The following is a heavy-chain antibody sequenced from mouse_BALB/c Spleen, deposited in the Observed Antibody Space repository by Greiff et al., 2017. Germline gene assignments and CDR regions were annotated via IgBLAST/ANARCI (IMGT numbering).Heavy chain of an antibody. V-gene: IGHV1S137*01. D-gene: IGHD3-3*01. CDR1: GYTFTDYA. CDR3: ARGTANEHWFAY. CDR2: ISTYYGDA. J-gene: IGHJ3*01. Sequence: QVQLQQSGAELVRPGVSVKISCKGSGYTFTDYAMHWVKQSHAKSLEWIGVISTYYGDASYNQKFKGKATMTVDKSSSTAYMELARLTSEDSAIYYCARGTANEHWFAYWGQGTLVTVSA.